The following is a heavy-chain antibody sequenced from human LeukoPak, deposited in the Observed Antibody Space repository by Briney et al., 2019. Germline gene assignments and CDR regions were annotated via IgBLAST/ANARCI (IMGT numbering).Heavy chain of an antibody. Sequence: SETLSLTCTVSGGSISSGSYYWSWIRQPAGKGLEWIGRIYTSGSTNYNPSLKSRVTISVDTSKNQFSLKLSSVTAADTAVYYCARVRGGNWFDPWGQGTLVTVSS. J-gene: IGHJ5*02. V-gene: IGHV4-61*02. CDR3: ARVRGGNWFDP. CDR1: GGSISSGSYY. CDR2: IYTSGST.